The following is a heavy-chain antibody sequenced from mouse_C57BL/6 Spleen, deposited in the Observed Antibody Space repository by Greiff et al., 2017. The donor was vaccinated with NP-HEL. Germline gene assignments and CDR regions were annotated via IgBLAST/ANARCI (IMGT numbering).Heavy chain of an antibody. D-gene: IGHD2-4*01. Sequence: EVQLQQSGPELVKPGASVKISCKASGYTFTDYYMNWVKQSHGKSLEWIGDINPNNGGTSYNQKFKGKATLTVDKSSSTAYMELRSLTSEDSAVYYCASSNYDYDYWGQGTTLTVSS. CDR2: INPNNGGT. CDR1: GYTFTDYY. J-gene: IGHJ2*01. V-gene: IGHV1-26*01. CDR3: ASSNYDYDY.